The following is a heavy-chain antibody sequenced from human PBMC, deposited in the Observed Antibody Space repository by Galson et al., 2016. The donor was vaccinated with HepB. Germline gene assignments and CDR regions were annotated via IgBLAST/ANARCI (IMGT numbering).Heavy chain of an antibody. D-gene: IGHD2-15*01. Sequence: SVKVSCKASGYTFSNYYMHWVRQAPGQGFEWMAIINPSGVTINTAQKFQGRVTLTRDTSTSTDYMELSNLRSEDTAVYYCARRAAKVRAFDYWGQGTRVTVSS. V-gene: IGHV1-46*01. J-gene: IGHJ4*02. CDR3: ARRAAKVRAFDY. CDR2: INPSGVTI. CDR1: GYTFSNYY.